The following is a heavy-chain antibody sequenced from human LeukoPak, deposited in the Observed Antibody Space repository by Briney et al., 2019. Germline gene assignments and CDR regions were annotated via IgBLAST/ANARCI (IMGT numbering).Heavy chain of an antibody. Sequence: ASVTVSFMTSGYTFIDYYMHWVRQAPGQGLEWMGLINPSGGSTSYAQKFQGRVTLTRDTSTSTVYMELSSLRSEDTAVYYCARDYGGNDGFDYWGQGTLVTVSS. V-gene: IGHV1-46*01. J-gene: IGHJ4*02. CDR2: INPSGGST. CDR3: ARDYGGNDGFDY. CDR1: GYTFIDYY. D-gene: IGHD4-23*01.